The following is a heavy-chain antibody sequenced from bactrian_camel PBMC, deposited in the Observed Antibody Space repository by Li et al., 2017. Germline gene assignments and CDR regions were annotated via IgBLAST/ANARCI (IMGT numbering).Heavy chain of an antibody. CDR3: AARAAATGSYCSIIGSWANS. J-gene: IGHJ4*01. D-gene: IGHD2*01. CDR1: GYTSGTYC. V-gene: IGHV3S55*01. CDR2: FNRYGLP. Sequence: QVQLVESGGGSVEAGGSLRLSCAASGYTSGTYCVGWFRQAAGKEREEIATFNRYGLPAYADSVKSRFTVSRNNALNTLALQMNSLKPEDTAMYYCAARAAATGSYCSIIGSWANSWGQGTQVTVS.